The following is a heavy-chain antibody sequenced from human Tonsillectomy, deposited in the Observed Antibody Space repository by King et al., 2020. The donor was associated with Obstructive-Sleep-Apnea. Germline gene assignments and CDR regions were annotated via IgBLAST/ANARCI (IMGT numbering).Heavy chain of an antibody. J-gene: IGHJ4*02. D-gene: IGHD3-22*01. CDR2: ISSSSIYI. V-gene: IGHV3-21*01. CDR1: GFTFSSYS. Sequence: QLVQSGGGLVKPGGSLRLSCAASGFTFSSYSMNWVRQAPGKGLEWVSSISSSSIYIYYADSVKGRFTISRDNAKNSLYLQMNSLRAEDTAVYYCASSKQYVYYYDSSGYYPVDYWGQGTLVTVSS. CDR3: ASSKQYVYYYDSSGYYPVDY.